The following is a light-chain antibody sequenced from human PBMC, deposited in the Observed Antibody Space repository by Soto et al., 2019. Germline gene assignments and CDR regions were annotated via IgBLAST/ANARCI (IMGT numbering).Light chain of an antibody. CDR1: QSIRSY. Sequence: DIQLTQSPSSLSASVGDKVTITCRASQSIRSYLNWVQQKPGKAPKLLIYAASTLQSGVPSRFSGSGSGTEFTLTISSLQPDDFATYYCQQYETDWWTFGQGTKVDI. V-gene: IGKV1-16*01. J-gene: IGKJ1*01. CDR2: AAS. CDR3: QQYETDWWT.